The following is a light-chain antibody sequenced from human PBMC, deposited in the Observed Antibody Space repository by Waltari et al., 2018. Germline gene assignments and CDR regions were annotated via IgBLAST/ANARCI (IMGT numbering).Light chain of an antibody. J-gene: IGKJ2*03. CDR1: QSLLDSDGYTH. Sequence: DKVMTQTPLSLPVTPGEPASISCRSSQSLLDSDGYTHLHWYLQKPGQSPQLLIYLGSTRPSGVPSRFSGSGSGTDFTLTISRVEAEDVGAYYCMHTLHTPYSFGQGTKVEIQ. V-gene: IGKV2-28*01. CDR3: MHTLHTPYS. CDR2: LGS.